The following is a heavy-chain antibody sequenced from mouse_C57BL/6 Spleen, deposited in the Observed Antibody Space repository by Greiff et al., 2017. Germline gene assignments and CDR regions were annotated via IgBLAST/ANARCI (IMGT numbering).Heavy chain of an antibody. CDR2: INYYGSST. V-gene: IGHV5-16*01. CDR1: GFTFSDYY. D-gene: IGHD3-3*01. Sequence: VQGVESEGGLVQPGSSMQLSCTASGFTFSDYYMAWVRQVPEKGLEWVANINYYGSSTYYLDSLKSRFIISRDNAKNILYLQMSSLKSEETATFYCARGEGGDGYAMDYWGQGTSVTVSA. CDR3: ARGEGGDGYAMDY. J-gene: IGHJ4*01.